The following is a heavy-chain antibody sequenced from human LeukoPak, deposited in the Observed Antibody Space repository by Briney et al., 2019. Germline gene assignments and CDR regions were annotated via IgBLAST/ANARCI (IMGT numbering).Heavy chain of an antibody. V-gene: IGHV3-7*03. D-gene: IGHD3-22*01. CDR3: AKFFSGGITMIVVGDPFDY. Sequence: GGSLRLSCVASGFPFSSYWMTWVRQAPGKGLEWVANIKQDGSKKSYVDSVKGRFTISRDNSRNTEYLQMNSLRAEDTAVYYCAKFFSGGITMIVVGDPFDYWGQGTLVTVSS. CDR2: IKQDGSKK. J-gene: IGHJ4*02. CDR1: GFPFSSYW.